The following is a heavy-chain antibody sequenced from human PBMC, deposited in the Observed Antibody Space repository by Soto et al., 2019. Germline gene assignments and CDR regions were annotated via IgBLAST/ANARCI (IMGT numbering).Heavy chain of an antibody. CDR1: GFTVRDHY. Sequence: PGGSLRLSCAASGFTVRDHYMDWVRQAPGKGLEWVGRTRNKANSYTTEYAASVKGRFTISRDDSKNSLYLQMNSLKTEDTAVYYCARAHVWFGESPYSYMDVWGKGTTVTVSS. V-gene: IGHV3-72*01. J-gene: IGHJ6*03. CDR3: ARAHVWFGESPYSYMDV. D-gene: IGHD3-10*01. CDR2: TRNKANSYTT.